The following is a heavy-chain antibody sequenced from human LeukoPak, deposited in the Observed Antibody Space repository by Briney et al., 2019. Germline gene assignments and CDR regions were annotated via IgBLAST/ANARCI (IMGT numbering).Heavy chain of an antibody. J-gene: IGHJ4*02. Sequence: PSETLSLTCAVYGGSFSGYYWSWIRQPPGKGLEWIGEINHSGSTNYNPSLKSRVTISVDTSENQFSLKLSSVTAADTAVYYCVGVKRPWYYFDYWGQGTLVTVSS. CDR2: INHSGST. CDR3: VGVKRPWYYFDY. CDR1: GGSFSGYY. D-gene: IGHD2-8*01. V-gene: IGHV4-34*01.